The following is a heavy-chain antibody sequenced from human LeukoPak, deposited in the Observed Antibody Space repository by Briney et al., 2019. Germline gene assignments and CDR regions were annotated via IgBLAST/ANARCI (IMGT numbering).Heavy chain of an antibody. CDR3: VYTIPDFWSGIEKDV. Sequence: SGPTVVKPTQTLTLTCTCSGFSLTTDGVGVGWIRQPPGKALEWLALVYWDDDKRTRPSLQSRLTITKDTSKNQVVLTMNNMGPVDTATYYCVYTIPDFWSGIEKDVWGRGTTVTVSS. CDR2: VYWDDDK. J-gene: IGHJ6*03. D-gene: IGHD3-3*01. CDR1: GFSLTTDGVG. V-gene: IGHV2-5*02.